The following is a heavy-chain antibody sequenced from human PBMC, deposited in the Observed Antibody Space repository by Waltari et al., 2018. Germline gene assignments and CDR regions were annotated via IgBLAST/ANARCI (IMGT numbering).Heavy chain of an antibody. Sequence: EVQLLESGGGLVQPGGSLRLSCAASGFTFSSYAMRWVSQAPGKGLEWVSSISGSGAAIYYADSVKGRFTISRDNSKNTLYLQMISLRAEDTAVYYCAEAGLYVRDYYYDYSMGVWGQGTTVTVSS. J-gene: IGHJ6*02. V-gene: IGHV3-23*01. CDR1: GFTFSSYA. CDR2: ISGSGAAI. CDR3: AEAGLYVRDYYYDYSMGV. D-gene: IGHD3-16*01.